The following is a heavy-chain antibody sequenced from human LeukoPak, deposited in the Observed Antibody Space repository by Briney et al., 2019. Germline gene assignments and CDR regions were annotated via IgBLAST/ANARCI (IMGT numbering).Heavy chain of an antibody. J-gene: IGHJ6*02. Sequence: ASVKVSCKASGYTFTGYYMHWVRQAPGQGLEWMGWINPNSGGTNYAQKFQGWVTMTRDTSISTAYMELSRLRSDDTAVYYCARDWGIAVAGTLYYYYGMDVWGQGTTVTVSS. V-gene: IGHV1-2*04. CDR1: GYTFTGYY. CDR3: ARDWGIAVAGTLYYYYGMDV. CDR2: INPNSGGT. D-gene: IGHD6-19*01.